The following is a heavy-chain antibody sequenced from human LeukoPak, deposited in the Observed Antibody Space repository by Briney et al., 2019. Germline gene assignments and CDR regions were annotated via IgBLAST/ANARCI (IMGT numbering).Heavy chain of an antibody. V-gene: IGHV3-53*01. CDR3: ARDPRYSRSGYFDS. CDR1: GVIVSNNY. CDR2: IYSGGST. D-gene: IGHD3-3*01. J-gene: IGHJ4*01. Sequence: GGSLRLSCAASGVIVSNNYMSWVRRAPGKGLEWISVIYSGGSTYYADSVKGRFTISRDNSKNTLYLQMNSLTAEDTAVYYCARDPRYSRSGYFDSWGHGTLVTVSS.